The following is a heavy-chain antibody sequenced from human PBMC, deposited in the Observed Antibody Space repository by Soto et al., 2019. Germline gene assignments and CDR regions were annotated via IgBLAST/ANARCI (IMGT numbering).Heavy chain of an antibody. CDR3: ARQYYGSGSQTFCYMDV. Sequence: QVQLVQAGAEVTKPGASVEVSCKASGYIFTSYSLHWVRQAPGHRPEWMGWINPGNGNTKYSQKFQGRVTIMRDTSANTAYMGTAYMELSSLTSEDTAVYYCARQYYGSGSQTFCYMDVWGKGTTVTVSS. J-gene: IGHJ6*03. CDR1: GYIFTSYS. CDR2: INPGNGNT. D-gene: IGHD3-10*01. V-gene: IGHV1-3*01.